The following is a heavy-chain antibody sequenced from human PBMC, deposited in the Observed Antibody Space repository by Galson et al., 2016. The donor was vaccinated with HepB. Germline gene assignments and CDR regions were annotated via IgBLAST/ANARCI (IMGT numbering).Heavy chain of an antibody. CDR2: TYYRSKWWN. CDR3: ARHPAPWGIGDLVGPFDP. CDR1: GDSVTNSGAA. D-gene: IGHD3-16*01. V-gene: IGHV6-1*01. Sequence: CAISGDSVTNSGAAWTWIRQSPSRGLEWLGRTYYRSKWWNTYAVSVKSRITVNADTSENQFSLHLQYVTPEDTAVYYCARHPAPWGIGDLVGPFDPWGQGTLVTVSS. J-gene: IGHJ5*02.